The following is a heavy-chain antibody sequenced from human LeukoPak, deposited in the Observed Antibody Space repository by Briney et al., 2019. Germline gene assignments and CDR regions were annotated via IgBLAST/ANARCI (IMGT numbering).Heavy chain of an antibody. J-gene: IGHJ4*02. Sequence: LETLSLTCTVSGGSISSYYWSWIRQPPGKGLEWIGYIYYSGSTNYNPSLKSRVTISVDTSKNQFSLKLSSVTAADTAVYYCAREYYGDYYFDYWGQGTLVTVSS. CDR3: AREYYGDYYFDY. V-gene: IGHV4-59*01. CDR2: IYYSGST. CDR1: GGSISSYY. D-gene: IGHD4-17*01.